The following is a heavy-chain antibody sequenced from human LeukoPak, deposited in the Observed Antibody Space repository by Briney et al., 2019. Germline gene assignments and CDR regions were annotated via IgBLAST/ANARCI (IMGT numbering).Heavy chain of an antibody. CDR3: ARDQCSSTSCYYYYGMDV. CDR1: GFTFSSYA. D-gene: IGHD2-2*01. Sequence: GRSLRLSCAASGFTFSSYAMHWVRQAPGKGLEWVAVISYDGSNKYYADSVKGRFTISRDNSKNTLYLQMNSLRAEDTAVYYCARDQCSSTSCYYYYGMDVWGQGTTDTVSS. J-gene: IGHJ6*02. V-gene: IGHV3-30*04. CDR2: ISYDGSNK.